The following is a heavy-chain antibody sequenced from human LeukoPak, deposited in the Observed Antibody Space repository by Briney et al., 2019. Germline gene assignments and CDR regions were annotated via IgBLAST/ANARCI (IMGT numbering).Heavy chain of an antibody. Sequence: SETLSLTCTVSGGSISSGDYYWSWIRQPPGKGLEWIGYIYYSGSTYYNPSLKSRVTISVDTSKNQFSLKLSSVTAADTAVYYCARWVQLWFFDYGGQGTLVTVSS. CDR2: IYYSGST. D-gene: IGHD5-18*01. V-gene: IGHV4-30-4*08. CDR3: ARWVQLWFFDY. J-gene: IGHJ4*02. CDR1: GGSISSGDYY.